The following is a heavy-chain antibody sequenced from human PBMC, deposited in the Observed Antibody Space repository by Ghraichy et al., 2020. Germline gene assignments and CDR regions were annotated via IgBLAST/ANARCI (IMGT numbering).Heavy chain of an antibody. CDR3: ARVRHDFWSANRVYYMDV. CDR1: GGSFSGYS. V-gene: IGHV4-34*01. J-gene: IGHJ6*03. D-gene: IGHD3-3*01. Sequence: GSLRLSCAVYGGSFSGYSWSWIRQPPGKGLEWIGEINHSGTTNYNPSLRSRLTISVVTSKNQFSLKMTSVTAADTAVYYCARVRHDFWSANRVYYMDVWGKGTTVTVSS. CDR2: INHSGTT.